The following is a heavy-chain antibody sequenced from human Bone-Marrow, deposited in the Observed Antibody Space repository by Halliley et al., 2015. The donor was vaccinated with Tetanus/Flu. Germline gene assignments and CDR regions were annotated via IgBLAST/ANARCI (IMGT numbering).Heavy chain of an antibody. CDR1: GFTFSSYE. Sequence: SLRLSCAASGFTFSSYEMNWVRQAPGKGLEWVSYISSSGSTIYYADSVKGRFTISRDNAKNSLYLQMNSLRAEDTAVYYCARERYYYDSSGYYGGGYYYYGMDVWGQGTTVTVSS. CDR3: ARERYYYDSSGYYGGGYYYYGMDV. V-gene: IGHV3-48*03. J-gene: IGHJ6*02. D-gene: IGHD3-22*01. CDR2: ISSSGSTI.